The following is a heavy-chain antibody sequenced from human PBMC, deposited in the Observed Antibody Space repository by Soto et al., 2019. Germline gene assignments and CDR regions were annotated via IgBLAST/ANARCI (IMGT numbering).Heavy chain of an antibody. CDR1: GGSISSYY. CDR2: IYYSGST. V-gene: IGHV4-59*01. J-gene: IGHJ6*02. CDR3: ARGLEDDYYYYYGMDV. Sequence: SETLSLTCTVSGGSISSYYWSWIRQPPGKGLEWIGYIYYSGSTNYNPSLKSRVTISVDTSKNQFSLKLSSVTAADTAVYYCARGLEDDYYYYYGMDVWGQGTKVTVSS. D-gene: IGHD3-3*01.